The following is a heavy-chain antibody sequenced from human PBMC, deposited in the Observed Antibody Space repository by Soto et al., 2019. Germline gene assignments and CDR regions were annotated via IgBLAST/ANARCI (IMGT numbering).Heavy chain of an antibody. J-gene: IGHJ4*02. Sequence: SETLSLTCRVSGSSITNSFYWGWIRQSPEKGLERIESISHTGRTSYNPSLKSRVSISVDTSKNQFSLTLTSVTAADTAVYYCARDPANLALAVAYFDSWGQGTLVTVSS. CDR1: GSSITNSFY. V-gene: IGHV4-38-2*02. D-gene: IGHD2-15*01. CDR2: ISHTGRT. CDR3: ARDPANLALAVAYFDS.